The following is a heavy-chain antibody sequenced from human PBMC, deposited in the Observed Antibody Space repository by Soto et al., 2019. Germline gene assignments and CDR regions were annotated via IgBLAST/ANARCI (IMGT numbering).Heavy chain of an antibody. J-gene: IGHJ4*02. CDR3: ARDGYYDSSGYEGSIADY. D-gene: IGHD3-22*01. CDR2: INPNSGGT. Sequence: GASVKVSCKASGYTFTGYYMHWVRQAPGQGLEWMGWINPNSGGTNYAQKFQGRVTMTRDTSISTAYMELSRLRSDDTAVYYCARDGYYDSSGYEGSIADYWGQGTLVTVSS. V-gene: IGHV1-2*02. CDR1: GYTFTGYY.